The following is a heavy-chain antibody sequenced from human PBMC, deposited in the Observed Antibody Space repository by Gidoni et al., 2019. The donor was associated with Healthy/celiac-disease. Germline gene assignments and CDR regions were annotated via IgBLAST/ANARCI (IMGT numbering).Heavy chain of an antibody. J-gene: IGHJ4*02. CDR3: AKFTRLEWLLSSGIFDY. Sequence: EVQLLESGGGLVQPGGSLRLSCAASGFTFRSYAMSWVRQAPGNGLEWVSAISGSGGSKYYADSVKGRFTISRDNSKNTLYLQMNSLRAEDTAVYYCAKFTRLEWLLSSGIFDYWGQGTLVTVSS. V-gene: IGHV3-23*01. CDR1: GFTFRSYA. CDR2: ISGSGGSK. D-gene: IGHD3-3*01.